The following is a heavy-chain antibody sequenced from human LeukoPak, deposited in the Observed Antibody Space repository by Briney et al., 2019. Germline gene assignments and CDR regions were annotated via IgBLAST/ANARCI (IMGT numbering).Heavy chain of an antibody. CDR3: ARDRGNIFQYIDY. CDR2: MSRSGST. Sequence: SETLTLTCTVSGGFISTNYYWSWIRQPAGKRLEWIGRMSRSGSTNYNPSLKSRVTMSIDTSKDQFSLRLNSMTAAETAVYYCARDRGNIFQYIDYWGQGILVTVSS. D-gene: IGHD1-26*01. V-gene: IGHV4-4*07. CDR1: GGFISTNYY. J-gene: IGHJ4*02.